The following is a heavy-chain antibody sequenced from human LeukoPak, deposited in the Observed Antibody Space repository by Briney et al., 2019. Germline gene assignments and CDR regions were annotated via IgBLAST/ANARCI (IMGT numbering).Heavy chain of an antibody. D-gene: IGHD5-18*01. J-gene: IGHJ4*02. V-gene: IGHV4-34*01. CDR2: INHSGST. CDR1: GGSFSGYY. Sequence: SETLSLTCAVYGGSFSGYYWSWIRQPPGKGLEWIGGINHSGSTNYNPSLKSRVTISVDTSKNQFSLKLSSVTAADTAVYDCAREGYSYGPGFGYWGQGTLVTVSS. CDR3: AREGYSYGPGFGY.